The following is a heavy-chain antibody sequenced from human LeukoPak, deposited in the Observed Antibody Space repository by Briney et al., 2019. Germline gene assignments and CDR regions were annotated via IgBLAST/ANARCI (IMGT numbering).Heavy chain of an antibody. V-gene: IGHV3-30*04. CDR2: ISYDGGQK. J-gene: IGHJ4*02. CDR3: ARANSSSWHYIDY. Sequence: GRSLRPSCAASGFTFSDYTMHWVRQAPGKGLEWVAVISYDGGQKYHADSVKGRFTISRDNSKNTVSLQMNSLRAEDTAVFYCARANSSSWHYIDYWGQGTLVTVSS. CDR1: GFTFSDYT. D-gene: IGHD6-13*01.